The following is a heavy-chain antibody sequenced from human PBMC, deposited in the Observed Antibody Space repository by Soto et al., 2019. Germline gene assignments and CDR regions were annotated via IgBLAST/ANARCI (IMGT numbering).Heavy chain of an antibody. CDR3: ASGRLNGSGGSYYFGQLYCYGMDV. J-gene: IGHJ6*01. CDR2: ISSSSSYR. D-gene: IGHD3-10*01. CDR1: GFTFSSYR. Sequence: GGSLRLSCAASGFTFSSYRMNWVRQAPGKGLEWVSSISSSSSYRHYADSVKGRFTISRDHATNSPYLQMHSLRAEDTAVYYCASGRLNGSGGSYYFGQLYCYGMDVWGQGTTVTVAS. V-gene: IGHV3-21*01.